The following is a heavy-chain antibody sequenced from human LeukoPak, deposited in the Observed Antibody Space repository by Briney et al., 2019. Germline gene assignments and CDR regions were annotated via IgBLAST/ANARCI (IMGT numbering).Heavy chain of an antibody. CDR1: GFTFSSYS. J-gene: IGHJ3*02. D-gene: IGHD3-22*01. CDR3: ARGLFLSGYLDAFDI. CDR2: IYNDGRT. Sequence: GSLRLSCAASGFTFSSYSMNWVRQAPGKGLEWVSLIYNDGRTYYADSVKGRCTISRDNLKNVLYLQMNSLKVEDTALYYCARGLFLSGYLDAFDIWGQGTVVTVSS. V-gene: IGHV3-53*01.